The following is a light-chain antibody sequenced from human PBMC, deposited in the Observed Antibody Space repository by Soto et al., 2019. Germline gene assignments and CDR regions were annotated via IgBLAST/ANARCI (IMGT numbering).Light chain of an antibody. CDR2: ATS. V-gene: IGKV1-27*01. Sequence: DIQMTQSPSSLSASVGDRVTITCRASQGVSTYLGWYQQKPGKVPKVLIYATSTLQLGVPSRFSGSGSGTDFILTISSLQPEDSATYYCLKYNSAPLTFGPGTKVDIK. J-gene: IGKJ3*01. CDR1: QGVSTY. CDR3: LKYNSAPLT.